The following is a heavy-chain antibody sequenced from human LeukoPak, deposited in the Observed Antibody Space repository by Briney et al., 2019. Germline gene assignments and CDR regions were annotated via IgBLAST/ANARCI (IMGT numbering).Heavy chain of an antibody. V-gene: IGHV3-48*01. CDR2: IGISSGNT. Sequence: GGSLRLSCAASGFTFSHYSMNWVRQAPGKGLEWISYIGISSGNTKYADSVKGRFTISGDKAKNSVYLQMNSLRVEDTAVYYCARDTKYAFDHWGQGTLVTVSS. J-gene: IGHJ4*02. D-gene: IGHD2-2*01. CDR1: GFTFSHYS. CDR3: ARDTKYAFDH.